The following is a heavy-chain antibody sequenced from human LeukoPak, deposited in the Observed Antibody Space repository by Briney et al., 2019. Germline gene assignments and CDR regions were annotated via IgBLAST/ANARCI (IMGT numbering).Heavy chain of an antibody. CDR2: INWNGGST. V-gene: IGHV3-20*04. J-gene: IGHJ4*02. Sequence: GGSLRLSCAASGFTLDDYGMSWVRHAPGKGREWVSGINWNGGSTGYADSVKGRFTISRDNAKNSLYLQMNSLRAKDTALYYCAREDYYGSGSPTLFDYWGQGTLVTVSS. CDR3: AREDYYGSGSPTLFDY. CDR1: GFTLDDYG. D-gene: IGHD3-10*01.